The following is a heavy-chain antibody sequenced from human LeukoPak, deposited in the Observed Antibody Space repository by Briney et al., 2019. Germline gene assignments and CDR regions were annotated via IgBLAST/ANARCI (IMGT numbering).Heavy chain of an antibody. CDR2: INPSGGST. V-gene: IGHV1-46*01. CDR1: GYTFTSYY. D-gene: IGHD3-10*01. J-gene: IGHJ4*02. CDR3: ARDRDGLDPSGGFDY. Sequence: WASVKVSCKASGYTFTSYYMHWVRQAPGQGLEWMGIINPSGGSTSYAQKFQGRVTMTRDTSISTAYMELSRLRSDDTAVYYCARDRDGLDPSGGFDYWGQGTLVTVSS.